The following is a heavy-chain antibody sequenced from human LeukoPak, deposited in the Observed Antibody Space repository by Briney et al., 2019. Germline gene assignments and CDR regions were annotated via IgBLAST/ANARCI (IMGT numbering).Heavy chain of an antibody. V-gene: IGHV4-59*12. D-gene: IGHD6-13*01. CDR3: ARSPRIAAAGTGWFDP. J-gene: IGHJ5*02. CDR2: IYYSGST. CDR1: GGSISSYY. Sequence: PSETLSLTCTVSGGSISSYYWSWIRQPPGKGLEWIGYIYYSGSTNYNPSLKSRVTMSVDTSKNQFSLKLSSVTAADTAVYYCARSPRIAAAGTGWFDPWGQGTLVTVSS.